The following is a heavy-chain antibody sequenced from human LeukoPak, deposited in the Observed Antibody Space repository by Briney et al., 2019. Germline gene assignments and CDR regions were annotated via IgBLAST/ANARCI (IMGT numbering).Heavy chain of an antibody. Sequence: RSSQTLSLTCTVSGGSISSGGYYWSWIRQPPGKGLEWIGYIYHSGSTYYNPSLKSRVTISVDRSKNQFSLKLSSVTAADTAVCYCARDLRGGYFDYWGQGTLVTVSS. CDR2: IYHSGST. CDR3: ARDLRGGYFDY. J-gene: IGHJ4*02. V-gene: IGHV4-30-2*01. D-gene: IGHD3-10*01. CDR1: GGSISSGGYY.